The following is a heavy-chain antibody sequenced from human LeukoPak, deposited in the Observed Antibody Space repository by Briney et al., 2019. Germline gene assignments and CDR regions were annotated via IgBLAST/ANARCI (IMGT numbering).Heavy chain of an antibody. V-gene: IGHV3-30-3*01. CDR3: ARDEHRPRITIFGVVIPDAFDI. J-gene: IGHJ3*02. CDR1: GFTFSSYA. D-gene: IGHD3-3*01. CDR2: ISHDGSNK. Sequence: GGSLRLSCAASGFTFSSYAMPWVRQAPGKGLEWVAVISHDGSNKYYADSVKGRFTISRDNSKNTLYLQMNSLRAEDTAVYYCARDEHRPRITIFGVVIPDAFDIWGQGTMVTVSS.